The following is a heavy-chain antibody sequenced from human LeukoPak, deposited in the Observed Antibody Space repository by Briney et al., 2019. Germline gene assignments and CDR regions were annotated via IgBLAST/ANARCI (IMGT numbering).Heavy chain of an antibody. V-gene: IGHV3-11*06. CDR1: GFTFSASY. Sequence: SGGSLRLSCVASGFTFSASYMTWVRQPPGKELEWLSHISGNSGDINYADSVKGRFTVSRDNAKNSLYLQMNSLRVEDTAVYYCARDPRTVRIWGQGTLVTVSS. J-gene: IGHJ4*02. D-gene: IGHD1-1*01. CDR3: ARDPRTVRI. CDR2: ISGNSGDI.